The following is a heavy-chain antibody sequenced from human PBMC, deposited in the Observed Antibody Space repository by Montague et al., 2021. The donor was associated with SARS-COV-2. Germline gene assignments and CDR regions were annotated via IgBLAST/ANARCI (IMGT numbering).Heavy chain of an antibody. CDR2: IYYSGTT. J-gene: IGHJ4*02. CDR1: GGSISSSTYY. Sequence: SETLSLTCTVSGGSISSSTYYWGWIRQPPGKGLEWIGSIYYSGTTYYNPSLKNRVTISVDTSKNQFSLKLSSVTAADTAVYYCARQGGYCSGGSCYGPFDYWGQGTLVTVSS. D-gene: IGHD2-15*01. CDR3: ARQGGYCSGGSCYGPFDY. V-gene: IGHV4-39*01.